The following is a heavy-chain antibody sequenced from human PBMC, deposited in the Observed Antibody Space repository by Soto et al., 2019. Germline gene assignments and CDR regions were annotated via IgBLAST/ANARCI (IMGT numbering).Heavy chain of an antibody. CDR2: ISAYNGNT. CDR3: ASQYGSGSYYNLYYYYGMDV. D-gene: IGHD3-10*01. Sequence: QVQLVQSGAEVKKPGASVKVSCKASGYTFTSYGISWVRQAPGQGLEWMGWISAYNGNTNYAQKLQGRVTMTTDTSTSTAYMELGSLRSDDTAVYYCASQYGSGSYYNLYYYYGMDVWGQGTTVTVSS. CDR1: GYTFTSYG. J-gene: IGHJ6*02. V-gene: IGHV1-18*01.